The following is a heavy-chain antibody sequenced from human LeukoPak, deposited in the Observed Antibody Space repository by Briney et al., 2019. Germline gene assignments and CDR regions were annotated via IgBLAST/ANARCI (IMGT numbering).Heavy chain of an antibody. V-gene: IGHV3-30*18. CDR1: GFTFSSYG. CDR2: ISYDGSNK. J-gene: IGHJ4*02. CDR3: AKTYEVVTWGEADY. D-gene: IGHD4-23*01. Sequence: GGSLRLSCAASGFTFSSYGTHWVRQAPGKGLEWVAVISYDGSNKYYADSVKGRFTISRDNSKNTLYLQMNSLRAEDTAVYYCAKTYEVVTWGEADYWGQGTLVTVSS.